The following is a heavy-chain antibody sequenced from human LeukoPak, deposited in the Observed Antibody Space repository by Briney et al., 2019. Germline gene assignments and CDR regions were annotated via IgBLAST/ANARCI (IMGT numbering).Heavy chain of an antibody. Sequence: PSETLSLTCAVSGGSISSGGYSWSWIRQHPGKGLEWIGYIYYSGYTYYNSSLKSRVTISLDTSKNQFSLNLSSVTAADTAVYFCARSTTVTTDFDYWGQGTLVTVSS. CDR2: IYYSGYT. V-gene: IGHV4-31*11. CDR3: ARSTTVTTDFDY. CDR1: GGSISSGGYS. J-gene: IGHJ4*02. D-gene: IGHD4-17*01.